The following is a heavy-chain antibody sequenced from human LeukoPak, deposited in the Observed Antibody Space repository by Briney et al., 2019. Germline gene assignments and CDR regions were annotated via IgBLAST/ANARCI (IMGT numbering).Heavy chain of an antibody. CDR2: IKQDGSET. CDR3: AIGGDY. V-gene: IGHV3-7*01. Sequence: GGSLRLSCSASGFTFSSYWINWVRQAPGKGLEWVANIKQDGSETYFGDSVKGRFTVSRDNAKNSLYLQMNSLRAEDTAVYYCAIGGDYWGQGTLVTVSS. J-gene: IGHJ4*02. CDR1: GFTFSSYW.